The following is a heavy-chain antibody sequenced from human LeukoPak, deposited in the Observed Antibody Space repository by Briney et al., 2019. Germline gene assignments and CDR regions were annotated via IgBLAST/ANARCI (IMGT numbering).Heavy chain of an antibody. CDR1: GGSISGYY. CDR3: ARGGLENGYHSNDGFDI. D-gene: IGHD3-22*01. CDR2: IYYSGST. Sequence: SETLSLTCTVSGGSISGYYWSWIRQPPGKGLEWIGYIYYSGSTKYNASPKCRVTMSVDTSRNQCSLKLSSVTAEDTAVYYCARGGLENGYHSNDGFDIWGQGTMVTVSS. J-gene: IGHJ3*02. V-gene: IGHV4-59*01.